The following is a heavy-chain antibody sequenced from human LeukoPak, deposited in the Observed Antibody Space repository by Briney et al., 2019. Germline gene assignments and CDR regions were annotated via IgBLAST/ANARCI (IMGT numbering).Heavy chain of an antibody. CDR3: AKGLGYYSDY. J-gene: IGHJ4*02. CDR1: GFTFSNYG. D-gene: IGHD1-26*01. Sequence: GGSLRLSCAASGFTFSNYGMSWVRQAPGKGLEWVAFIRYDGSNKYYADSVKGRFTISRDNSKNTLFLQMHSLRPEDTALYYCAKGLGYYSDYWGQGTLVTVSS. CDR2: IRYDGSNK. V-gene: IGHV3-30*02.